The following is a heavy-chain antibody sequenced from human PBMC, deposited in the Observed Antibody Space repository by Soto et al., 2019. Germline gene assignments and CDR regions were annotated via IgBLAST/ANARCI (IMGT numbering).Heavy chain of an antibody. V-gene: IGHV1-24*01. CDR3: ATDRSIAVDGGSGFDY. Sequence: ASVKVSCKVSGYTLTELSMHWVRQAPGKGLEWMGGFDPEDGETIYAQKFQGRVTMTEDTSTDTAYMELSSLRSEDTAVYYCATDRSIAVDGGSGFDYWGQGTLVTVSS. CDR2: FDPEDGET. D-gene: IGHD6-19*01. CDR1: GYTLTELS. J-gene: IGHJ4*02.